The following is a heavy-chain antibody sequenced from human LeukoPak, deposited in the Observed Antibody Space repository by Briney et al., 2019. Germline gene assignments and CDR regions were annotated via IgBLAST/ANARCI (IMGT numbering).Heavy chain of an antibody. J-gene: IGHJ4*02. CDR2: IYHSGST. Sequence: SETLSLTCTVSGYSISSGYYWGWIRQPPGKGLEWIGSIYHSGSTYYNPSLKSRVTISVDTSKNQFSLKLSSVTAADTAVYYCARGLRSDFGYWGQGTLVTVSS. V-gene: IGHV4-38-2*02. CDR3: ARGLRSDFGY. D-gene: IGHD4-17*01. CDR1: GYSISSGYY.